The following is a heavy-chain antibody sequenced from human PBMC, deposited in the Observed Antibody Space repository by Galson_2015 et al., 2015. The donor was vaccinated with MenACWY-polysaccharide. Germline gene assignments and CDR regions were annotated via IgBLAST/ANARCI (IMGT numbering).Heavy chain of an antibody. CDR1: GGSISSYY. D-gene: IGHD4-17*01. CDR2: IYTSGST. CDR3: ARIQSDYGDYCYYGMDV. V-gene: IGHV4-4*07. Sequence: SETLSLTCTVSGGSISSYYWSWIRQPAGKGLEWIGRIYTSGSTNYNPSLKSRVTMSVDTSKNQFSLKLSSVTAADTAVYYCARIQSDYGDYCYYGMDVWGQGTTVTVSS. J-gene: IGHJ6*02.